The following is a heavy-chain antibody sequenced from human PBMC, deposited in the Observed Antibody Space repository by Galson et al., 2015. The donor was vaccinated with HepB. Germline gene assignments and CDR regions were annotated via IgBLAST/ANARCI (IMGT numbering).Heavy chain of an antibody. CDR3: ARSYDYPRYYFDY. CDR1: GFTSSSYG. J-gene: IGHJ4*02. CDR2: ISYDGSDK. Sequence: SLRLSCAASGFTSSSYGMHWVRQAPGKGLEWVAVISYDGSDKYYADSVKGRFTISRDNSKNTLYLQMNSLRAEDTAVYYCARSYDYPRYYFDYWGQGTLVTVSS. V-gene: IGHV3-30*03. D-gene: IGHD5-12*01.